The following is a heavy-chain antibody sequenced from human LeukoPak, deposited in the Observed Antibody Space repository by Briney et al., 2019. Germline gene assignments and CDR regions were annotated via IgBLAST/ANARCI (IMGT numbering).Heavy chain of an antibody. Sequence: ASVKVSCKASGYTFTSYDINWVRQAPGQGLEWMGWMNPNSGNTGYAQKFQGRVTMTRDTSISTAYMELSRLRSDDTAVYYCAIDYGDYVSAFDIWGQGTMVTVSS. CDR1: GYTFTSYD. D-gene: IGHD4-17*01. J-gene: IGHJ3*02. CDR3: AIDYGDYVSAFDI. CDR2: MNPNSGNT. V-gene: IGHV1-8*01.